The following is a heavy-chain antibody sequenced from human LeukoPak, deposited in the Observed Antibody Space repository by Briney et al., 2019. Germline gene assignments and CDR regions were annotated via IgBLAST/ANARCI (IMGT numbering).Heavy chain of an antibody. CDR1: GFTFSSYA. D-gene: IGHD3-22*01. J-gene: IGHJ4*02. CDR3: ARDGASSGYYPFNFDC. CDR2: ISYDGSNK. Sequence: GGSLRLSCAASGFTFSSYAMHWVRQAPGKGLEWVAVISYDGSNKYYADSVKGRFTISRDNSKNTLYLQMNSLRAEDTAVYYCARDGASSGYYPFNFDCWGQGTLVTVSS. V-gene: IGHV3-30*04.